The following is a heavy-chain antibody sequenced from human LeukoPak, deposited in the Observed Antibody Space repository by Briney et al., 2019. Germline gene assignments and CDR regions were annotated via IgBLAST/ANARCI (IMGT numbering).Heavy chain of an antibody. CDR1: GYTFTGYF. Sequence: ASVKVSCKASGYTFTGYFIHWVRQAPGQGLEWMGWINPNSGGTYFAQKFQGRVTMTRDTSISTAYMELSRLTSDDTAMYYCARPYRYSSGWYNYWGQGTLVTVSS. J-gene: IGHJ4*02. V-gene: IGHV1-2*02. CDR3: ARPYRYSSGWYNY. D-gene: IGHD6-19*01. CDR2: INPNSGGT.